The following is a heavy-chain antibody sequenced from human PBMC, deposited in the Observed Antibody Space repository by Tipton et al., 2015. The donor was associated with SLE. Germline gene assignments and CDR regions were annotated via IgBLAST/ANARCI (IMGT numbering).Heavy chain of an antibody. CDR3: ARGVPPRTAMGYYYYYYYMDV. J-gene: IGHJ6*03. CDR1: GGSISSYY. D-gene: IGHD5-18*01. V-gene: IGHV4-59*12. Sequence: TLSLTCTVSGGSISSYYWSWIRQPPGKGLEWIGYIYHSGSTYYNPSLKSRVTISVDTSKNQFSLKLSSVTAAGTAVYYCARGVPPRTAMGYYYYYYYMDVWGKGTTVTVSS. CDR2: IYHSGST.